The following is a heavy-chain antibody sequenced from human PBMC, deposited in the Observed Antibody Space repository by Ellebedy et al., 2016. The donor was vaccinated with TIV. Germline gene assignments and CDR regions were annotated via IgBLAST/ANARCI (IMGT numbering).Heavy chain of an antibody. V-gene: IGHV1-3*04. CDR2: INTGNGNP. Sequence: AASVKVSCKASGYTFTSYAIHWVRQAPGQSLEWMGWINTGNGNPKYSQKFQGRVTITRDTYARTAYMELSSLTYEDTAVYYCARQADYYSGSGTHWFDPWGQGTLVTVSS. D-gene: IGHD3-10*01. CDR1: GYTFTSYA. CDR3: ARQADYYSGSGTHWFDP. J-gene: IGHJ5*02.